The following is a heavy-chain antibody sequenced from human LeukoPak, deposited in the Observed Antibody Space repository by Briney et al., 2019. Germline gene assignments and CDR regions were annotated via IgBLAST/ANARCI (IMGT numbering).Heavy chain of an antibody. CDR1: GFTFSSYS. Sequence: GGSLRLSCAASGFTFSSYSMNWVRQAPGKGLEWVSSISSSSSYIFHADSAKGRFTISRDNAKNSLYLQMNSLRAEDTAVYYCARGGSSSSWYFDYWGQGTLVTVSS. V-gene: IGHV3-21*01. CDR3: ARGGSSSSWYFDY. J-gene: IGHJ4*02. CDR2: ISSSSSYI. D-gene: IGHD2-15*01.